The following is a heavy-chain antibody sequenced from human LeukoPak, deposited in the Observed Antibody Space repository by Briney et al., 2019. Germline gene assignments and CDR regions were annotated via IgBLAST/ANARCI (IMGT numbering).Heavy chain of an antibody. V-gene: IGHV3-53*01. CDR2: LYSDGNT. CDR1: GFTVITND. J-gene: IGHJ4*02. CDR3: ARGVEPLAANTLAY. Sequence: GGSLRLSCAASGFTVITNDMAWVRQAPGKGLEWVSVLYSDGNTKYADSVQGRSTISRDNSKNTLYLEMNSLSPDDTAVYYCARGVEPLAANTLAYWGQGTLVTVSS. D-gene: IGHD1-14*01.